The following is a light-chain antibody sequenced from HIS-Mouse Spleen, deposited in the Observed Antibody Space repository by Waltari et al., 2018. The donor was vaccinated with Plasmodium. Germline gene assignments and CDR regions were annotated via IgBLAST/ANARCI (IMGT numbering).Light chain of an antibody. CDR1: KLGDKY. CDR3: QAWDSSTVV. Sequence: SYELTQPPSVSVSPGQTASITCSGDKLGDKYACWYQQKPGQSPVLVIYQDSKRPSGGPERFSGSNSGNTATLTISGTQAMDEADNYCQAWDSSTVVFGGGTKLTVL. V-gene: IGLV3-1*01. CDR2: QDS. J-gene: IGLJ2*01.